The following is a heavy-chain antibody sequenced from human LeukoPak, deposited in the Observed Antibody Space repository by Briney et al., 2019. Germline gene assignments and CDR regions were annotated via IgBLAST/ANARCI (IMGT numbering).Heavy chain of an antibody. CDR1: GGSISSYY. V-gene: IGHV4-59*01. CDR3: ARVFRAAAVDY. Sequence: PSETLSPTCTVSGGSISSYYWSWIRQPPGKGLDWIGFIYHNGRTDYNPSLKSRVTIPADTSKNQFSLRLSSVTAADTAVYYCARVFRAAAVDYWGQGTLVTVSS. J-gene: IGHJ4*02. D-gene: IGHD6-13*01. CDR2: IYHNGRT.